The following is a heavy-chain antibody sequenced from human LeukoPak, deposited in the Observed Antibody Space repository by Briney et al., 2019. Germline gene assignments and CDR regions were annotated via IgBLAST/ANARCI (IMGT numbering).Heavy chain of an antibody. J-gene: IGHJ4*02. CDR1: GGSISSYY. V-gene: IGHV4-59*01. CDR2: IYYTGST. Sequence: SETLSLTCTVSGGSISSYYWSWIRQPPGKGLQWIGYIYYTGSTTYNPSLKSRVTISVDTSKNHFSLNLTSVTAADTAVYYCARVFVDTAPDYWGQGTLVTVSS. D-gene: IGHD5-18*01. CDR3: ARVFVDTAPDY.